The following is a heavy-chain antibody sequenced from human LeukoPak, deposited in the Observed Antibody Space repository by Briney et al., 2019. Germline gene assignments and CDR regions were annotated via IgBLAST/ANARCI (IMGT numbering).Heavy chain of an antibody. CDR1: GFTFSSYG. V-gene: IGHV3-30*03. D-gene: IGHD2-21*02. CDR3: VQGGVTAYFDY. CDR2: ISYDGSNK. J-gene: IGHJ4*02. Sequence: GSLRLSCAAPGFTFSSYGMHWVRQAPGKGLEWVAVISYDGSNKYYADSVKGRFTISRDNSKNTLYLQMNSLRAEDTAVYYCVQGGVTAYFDYWGQGTLVTVSS.